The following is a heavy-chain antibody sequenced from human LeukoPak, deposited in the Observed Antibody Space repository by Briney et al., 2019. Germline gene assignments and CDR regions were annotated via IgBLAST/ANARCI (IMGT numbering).Heavy chain of an antibody. J-gene: IGHJ5*02. CDR2: INHSGST. CDR1: GGSFSGYY. Sequence: PSETLSLTCAVYGGSFSGYYWSWIRQPPGKGLEWIGEINHSGSTNYNPSLKSRVTISVDTSKNQFFLKLSSVTAADTAVYYCARAKALGYCSGGSCYPRGFDPWGQGTLVTVSS. CDR3: ARAKALGYCSGGSCYPRGFDP. D-gene: IGHD2-15*01. V-gene: IGHV4-34*01.